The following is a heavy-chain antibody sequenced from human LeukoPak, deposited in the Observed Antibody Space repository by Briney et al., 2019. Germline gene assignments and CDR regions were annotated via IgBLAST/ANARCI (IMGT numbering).Heavy chain of an antibody. CDR2: IYSDGST. V-gene: IGHV3-66*02. D-gene: IGHD3-3*01. CDR3: ASYYLEWLFGWAFDI. CDR1: GFTVSTKY. Sequence: GGSLRLSCAASGFTVSTKYMSWVRQAPGKGLEWVSLIYSDGSTYYADSVKGRITISRDNSKNTLYLQMNSLRAEDAAVYYCASYYLEWLFGWAFDIWGQGTMVTVFS. J-gene: IGHJ3*02.